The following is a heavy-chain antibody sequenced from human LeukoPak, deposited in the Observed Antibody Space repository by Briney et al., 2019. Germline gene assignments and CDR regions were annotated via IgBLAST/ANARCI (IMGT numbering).Heavy chain of an antibody. V-gene: IGHV4-39*01. CDR1: GGSISSSTCY. J-gene: IGHJ6*03. CDR2: IHYSGRT. D-gene: IGHD3-10*01. Sequence: SETLSLTCTVSGGSISSSTCYWGWVRHPPGMGLELIGSIHYSGRTSYNPSLKSRVTLTVDTSKNQFSLKLSSVTAADTAVYYCARLTVRGPSYMDVWGKGTTVTVSS. CDR3: ARLTVRGPSYMDV.